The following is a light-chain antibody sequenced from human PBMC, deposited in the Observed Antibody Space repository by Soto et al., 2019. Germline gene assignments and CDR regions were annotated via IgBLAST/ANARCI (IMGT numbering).Light chain of an antibody. CDR3: QSYDSSLSGSDV. CDR1: NSNIGAGYD. Sequence: QSVLTQPPSVSGAPRHRVTISCTGSNSNIGAGYDVHWYQQLPGTAPKLLIYGNSNRPSGVPDRFSGSKSGTSASLAITGLQAEDEADYYCQSYDSSLSGSDVFGTGTKVTVL. CDR2: GNS. V-gene: IGLV1-40*01. J-gene: IGLJ1*01.